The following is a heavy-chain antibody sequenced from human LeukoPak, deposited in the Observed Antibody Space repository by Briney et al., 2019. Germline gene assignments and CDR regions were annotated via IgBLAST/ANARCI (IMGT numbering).Heavy chain of an antibody. Sequence: ASVKVSCKASGGTFSSYAISWVRQAPGQGLEWMGGIIPIFGTANYAQKFQGRVTITADESTSTAYMELSSLRSEDTAVYYCARGTMIVVATPYYGMDVWGQGTTVTVSS. CDR2: IIPIFGTA. CDR1: GGTFSSYA. CDR3: ARGTMIVVATPYYGMDV. D-gene: IGHD3-22*01. V-gene: IGHV1-69*13. J-gene: IGHJ6*02.